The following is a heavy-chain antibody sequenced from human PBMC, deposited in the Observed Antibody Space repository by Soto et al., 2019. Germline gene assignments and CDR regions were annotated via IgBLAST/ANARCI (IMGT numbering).Heavy chain of an antibody. CDR1: GGTFSDST. CDR2: IIPIFDTA. CDR3: ARNGTLTGYSYGMDV. J-gene: IGHJ6*02. V-gene: IGHV1-69*01. D-gene: IGHD1-1*01. Sequence: QVQLVQSGAELRKPGSSVKVSCKASGGTFSDSTINWVRQAPGQRLEWMGGIIPIFDTANYAEKFQGRVTITAYESTSTSFMEVSSLRSEDTAVYYCARNGTLTGYSYGMDVWGQGTMVTVS.